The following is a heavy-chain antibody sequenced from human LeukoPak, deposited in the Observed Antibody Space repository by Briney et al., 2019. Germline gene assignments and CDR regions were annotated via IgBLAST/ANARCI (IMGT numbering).Heavy chain of an antibody. CDR2: IVVGSGNT. CDR1: GFTFTSSA. CDR3: AAGRTYDSSGYYPDY. Sequence: SVKVSCKASGFTFTSSAMQWVRQARGQRLEWIGWIVVGSGNTNYAQKFQERVTITRDMSTSTAYMELSSLRSEDTAVYYCAAGRTYDSSGYYPDYWGQGTLVTVSS. D-gene: IGHD3-22*01. J-gene: IGHJ4*02. V-gene: IGHV1-58*02.